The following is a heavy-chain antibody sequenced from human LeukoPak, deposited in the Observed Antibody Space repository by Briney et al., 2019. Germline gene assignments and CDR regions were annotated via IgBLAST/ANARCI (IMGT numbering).Heavy chain of an antibody. CDR3: AKVRGVNGDPYGY. J-gene: IGHJ4*02. Sequence: SGGSLRLSCAASGFTFSNYAMSWVRQAPGKGLEWVSGISGSDGSTYYADSVKGRFTISRDNSKNTLYPQMNSLRAEDTAVYYCAKVRGVNGDPYGYWGQGTLVTVSS. D-gene: IGHD4-17*01. CDR1: GFTFSNYA. V-gene: IGHV3-23*01. CDR2: ISGSDGST.